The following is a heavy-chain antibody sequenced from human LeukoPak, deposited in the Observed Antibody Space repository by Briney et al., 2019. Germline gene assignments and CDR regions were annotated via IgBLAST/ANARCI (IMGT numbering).Heavy chain of an antibody. J-gene: IGHJ6*03. V-gene: IGHV1-46*01. Sequence: GASVKVSCKASGYTFTSYYMHWVRQAPGQGLEWMGIINPSGGSTSYAQKFQGRVTMTRDMSTSTVYMELSSLRSEDAAVYYCARDPSSIVGATGNYYYYMDVWGKGTTVTVSS. CDR3: ARDPSSIVGATGNYYYYMDV. CDR2: INPSGGST. CDR1: GYTFTSYY. D-gene: IGHD1-26*01.